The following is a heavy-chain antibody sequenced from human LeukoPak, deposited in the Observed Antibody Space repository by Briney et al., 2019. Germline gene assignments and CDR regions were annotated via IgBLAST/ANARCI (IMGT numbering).Heavy chain of an antibody. V-gene: IGHV6-1*01. D-gene: IGHD6-6*01. Sequence: SQTFSLTCAISGDSVSSSASWNWIRQSPSRGLEWLGRTYYRSKWFSEYATSVKSRITINADTSKNQFSLQLNSVIPEDTAVYYCARDPNSSSEWGPFDPWGQGTLVTVSS. CDR3: ARDPNSSSEWGPFDP. CDR1: GDSVSSSAS. J-gene: IGHJ5*02. CDR2: TYYRSKWFS.